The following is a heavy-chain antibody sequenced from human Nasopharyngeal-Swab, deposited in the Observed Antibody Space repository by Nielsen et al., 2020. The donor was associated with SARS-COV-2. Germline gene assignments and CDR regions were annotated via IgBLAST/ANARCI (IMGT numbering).Heavy chain of an antibody. Sequence: VRQAPGKGLEWVGRIRSKADGETTDYAAPVEGRFTMTRDDTENTLILEMSTLKTEDTGIYCCSIVYFDFCSGYYFDFWGKGTTVTVSS. V-gene: IGHV3-15*01. D-gene: IGHD3-3*01. J-gene: IGHJ4*01. CDR2: IRSKADGETT. CDR3: SIVYFDFCSGYYFDF.